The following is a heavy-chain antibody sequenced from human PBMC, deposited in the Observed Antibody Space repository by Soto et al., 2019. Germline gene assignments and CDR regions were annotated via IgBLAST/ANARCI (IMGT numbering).Heavy chain of an antibody. J-gene: IGHJ4*02. CDR3: ARDHGDYDFWSGSDY. V-gene: IGHV3-33*01. CDR2: IWYDGSNK. Sequence: SLRLSCAASGLTFSSFGMHWVRQAPGKGLEWVAVIWYDGSNKYYADSVKGRFTISRGNSKNTLYLQMNSLRAEDTAVYYCARDHGDYDFWSGSDYWGQGTLVTVSS. D-gene: IGHD3-3*01. CDR1: GLTFSSFG.